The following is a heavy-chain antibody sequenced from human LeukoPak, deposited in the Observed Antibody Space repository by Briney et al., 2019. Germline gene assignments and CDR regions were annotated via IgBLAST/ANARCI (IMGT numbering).Heavy chain of an antibody. Sequence: SGTLSLTCAVSGGSISSSNWWSWVRQSPGKGLEWIGEIYHSGSTNYNPSLKSRVTISVDKSQNQFSLKLSSVTAADTAVYYCARWRDGYSGSWFDPWGQGTLVTVSS. CDR2: IYHSGST. D-gene: IGHD5-12*01. J-gene: IGHJ5*02. CDR1: GGSISSSNW. V-gene: IGHV4-4*02. CDR3: ARWRDGYSGSWFDP.